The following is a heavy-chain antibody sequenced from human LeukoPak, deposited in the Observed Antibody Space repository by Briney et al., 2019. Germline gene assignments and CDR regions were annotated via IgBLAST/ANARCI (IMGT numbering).Heavy chain of an antibody. D-gene: IGHD6-19*01. CDR1: GGSISSYY. V-gene: IGHV4-4*07. CDR2: IYTSGST. J-gene: IGHJ3*02. CDR3: ARDLIAVAADAFDM. Sequence: PSETLSLTCTVSGGSISSYYWSWIRQPAGKGLEWIGRIYTSGSTNYNPSLKRRVTMSVDTSKNQFSLKLSCVTAADTAVYYCARDLIAVAADAFDMWGQGTKVTVSS.